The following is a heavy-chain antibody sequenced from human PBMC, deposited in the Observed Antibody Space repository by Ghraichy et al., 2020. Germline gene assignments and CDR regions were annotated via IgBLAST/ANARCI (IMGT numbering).Heavy chain of an antibody. D-gene: IGHD2-15*01. CDR1: GGSTSSEY. J-gene: IGHJ3*02. Sequence: QTLSLTCTVSGGSTSSEYWIWIRQPPGKGLEWIGYIHTSGSTNYNPSLKSRVTISVDTSDNQFSLKLSSVTAADTAMYYCGLKALGIDALDIWGQGTMVTVSS. V-gene: IGHV4-4*09. CDR3: GLKALGIDALDI. CDR2: IHTSGST.